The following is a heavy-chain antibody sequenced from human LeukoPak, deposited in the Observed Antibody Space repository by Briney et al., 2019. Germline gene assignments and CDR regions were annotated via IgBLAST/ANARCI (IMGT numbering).Heavy chain of an antibody. CDR1: GFTFSSYW. Sequence: SGGSLRLSCAASGFTFSSYWMSWVRQAPGKGLEWVANIKQDGNDKYYVDSVKGRFTISRDNAKNSLYLQMNSLRAEDTAVYYCARVRWLQLKDYFDYWGQGTLVTVSS. J-gene: IGHJ4*02. D-gene: IGHD5-24*01. CDR3: ARVRWLQLKDYFDY. V-gene: IGHV3-7*01. CDR2: IKQDGNDK.